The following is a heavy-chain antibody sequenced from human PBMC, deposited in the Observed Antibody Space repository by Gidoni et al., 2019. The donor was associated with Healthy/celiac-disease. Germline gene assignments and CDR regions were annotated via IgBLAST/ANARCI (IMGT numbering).Heavy chain of an antibody. V-gene: IGHV1-69*02. CDR1: GGTFSSYT. J-gene: IGHJ6*02. CDR2: IIPIRGIA. D-gene: IGHD2-15*01. CDR3: ARGGYYGYYYGIDV. Sequence: QVQLVQSGAEVKKPGSSVKVSCKADGGTFSSYTISWVRQAPGQGLEWMGRIIPIRGIANYAQKVQGRVTITADKSPSTAYLGFSSLRSEDTAVYYRARGGYYGYYYGIDVWGQGTTVTVSS.